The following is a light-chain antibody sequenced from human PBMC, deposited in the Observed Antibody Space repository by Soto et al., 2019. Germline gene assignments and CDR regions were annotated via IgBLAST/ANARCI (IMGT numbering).Light chain of an antibody. CDR3: QQYNSYWT. J-gene: IGKJ1*01. V-gene: IGKV1-5*01. CDR2: DAS. CDR1: ESIRTW. Sequence: IRMTQSPSTLSAYIGDRVTITCRASESIRTWLAWYQHKPGKATKFLIYDASSLESGVPSRFSGSGSGTEFTLTISSLQPDDFATYYCQQYNSYWTFGQGTKVDIK.